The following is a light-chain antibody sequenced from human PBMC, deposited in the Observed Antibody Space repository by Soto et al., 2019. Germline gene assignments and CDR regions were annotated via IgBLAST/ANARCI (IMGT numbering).Light chain of an antibody. CDR2: EVS. J-gene: IGLJ3*02. CDR3: SSYTSSSPWV. CDR1: SSDVGAYNY. Sequence: QSVLTQPASVSGSPGQSITISCTGTSSDVGAYNYVSWYQQHPGKAPKLMIYEVSNRPSGVSDRFSGSRSGNTASLTISGLQAEDVSDYYCSSYTSSSPWVYGGGTKLTVL. V-gene: IGLV2-14*01.